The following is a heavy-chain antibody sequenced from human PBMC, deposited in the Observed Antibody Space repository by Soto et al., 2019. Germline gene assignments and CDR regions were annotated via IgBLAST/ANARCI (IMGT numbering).Heavy chain of an antibody. D-gene: IGHD6-6*01. Sequence: ASVKVSCKASGYTFTGYYMHWVRQAPGQGLEWMGWINPNSGGTNYAQKFQGWVTMTRDTSISTAYMELSRLRSDDTAVYYCAREQLDYYYYYGMDVWGQGTTVTVSS. J-gene: IGHJ6*02. CDR2: INPNSGGT. CDR1: GYTFTGYY. V-gene: IGHV1-2*04. CDR3: AREQLDYYYYYGMDV.